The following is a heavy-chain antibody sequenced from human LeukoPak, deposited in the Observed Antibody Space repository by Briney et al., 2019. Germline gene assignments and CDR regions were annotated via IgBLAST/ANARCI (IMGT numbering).Heavy chain of an antibody. CDR2: ISGSGGST. J-gene: IGHJ4*02. CDR3: AKVEGAVYYYDSSGYYDY. D-gene: IGHD3-22*01. Sequence: GGSLRPSCAASGFTFSSYAMSWVRQAPGKGLEWVSAISGSGGSTYYADSVKGRFTISRDNSKNTLYLQMNSLGAEDTAVYYCAKVEGAVYYYDSSGYYDYWGQGTLVTVSS. V-gene: IGHV3-23*01. CDR1: GFTFSSYA.